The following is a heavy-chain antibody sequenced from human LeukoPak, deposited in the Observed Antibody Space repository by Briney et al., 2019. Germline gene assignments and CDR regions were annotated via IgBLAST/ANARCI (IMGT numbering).Heavy chain of an antibody. Sequence: SETLSLTCAVYGGSFSGYYWSWIRQPPGKGLEWIGEINHSGSTNYNPSLESRVTISVDTSKNQFSLKLSSVTAADTAVYYCARENHYYGSGSYYNARAFDIWGQGTMVTVSS. V-gene: IGHV4-34*01. CDR1: GGSFSGYY. CDR3: ARENHYYGSGSYYNARAFDI. J-gene: IGHJ3*02. D-gene: IGHD3-10*01. CDR2: INHSGST.